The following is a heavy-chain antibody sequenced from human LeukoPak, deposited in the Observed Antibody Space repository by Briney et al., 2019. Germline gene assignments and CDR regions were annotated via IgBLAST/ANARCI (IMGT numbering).Heavy chain of an antibody. J-gene: IGHJ3*02. D-gene: IGHD6-19*01. CDR2: ISSSSSYI. CDR1: GFTFSSYS. Sequence: GGSLRLSCAVSGFTFSSYSMNWVRQAPGKGLEWVSSISSSSSYIYYADSVKGRFTMSRDNAKNSLYLQMNSLRAEDTALYYCAKGRIAVAGTVDAFDIWGQGTMVTVSS. V-gene: IGHV3-21*04. CDR3: AKGRIAVAGTVDAFDI.